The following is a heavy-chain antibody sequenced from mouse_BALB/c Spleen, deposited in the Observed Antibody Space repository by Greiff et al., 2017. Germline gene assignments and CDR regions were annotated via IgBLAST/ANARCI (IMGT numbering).Heavy chain of an antibody. CDR3: ARRPYDGYYPYYFDY. V-gene: IGHV1-9*01. CDR1: GYTFSSYW. J-gene: IGHJ2*01. CDR2: ILPGSGST. Sequence: QVQLQQSGAELMKPGASVKISCKATGYTFSSYWIEWVKQRPGHGLEWIGEILPGSGSTNYNEKFKGKATFTADTSSNTAYMQLSSLTSEDSAVYYCARRPYDGYYPYYFDYWGQGTTLTVSS. D-gene: IGHD2-3*01.